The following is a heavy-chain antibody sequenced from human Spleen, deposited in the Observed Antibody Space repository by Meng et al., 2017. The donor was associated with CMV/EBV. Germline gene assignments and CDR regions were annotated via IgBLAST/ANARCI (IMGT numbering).Heavy chain of an antibody. D-gene: IGHD2-15*01. V-gene: IGHV3-7*01. Sequence: GGSLRLSCAASGFTFSAYTLNWVRQAPGKGLEWVANIKQDGSEKYYVDSVKGRFTISRDNAKSSLYLQMNSLRAEDTAVYYCAREKTGYCSGGNCYYYYYGMDVWGQGTTVTVSS. CDR2: IKQDGSEK. CDR1: GFTFSAYT. CDR3: AREKTGYCSGGNCYYYYYGMDV. J-gene: IGHJ6*02.